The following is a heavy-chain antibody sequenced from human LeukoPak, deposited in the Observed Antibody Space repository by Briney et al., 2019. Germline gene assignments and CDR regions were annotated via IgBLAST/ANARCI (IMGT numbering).Heavy chain of an antibody. D-gene: IGHD5-18*01. J-gene: IGHJ6*02. CDR3: ARGDTAMENYYYYGMDV. CDR1: GYTFTSYG. CDR2: ISAYNGNT. Sequence: ASVKVSCKASGYTFTSYGISWVRQAPGQGLEWMGWISAYNGNTNYAQKFQGRVTMTTDTSTSTAYMELRSLRSDDTAVYYCARGDTAMENYYYYGMDVWGQGTTVTVSS. V-gene: IGHV1-18*01.